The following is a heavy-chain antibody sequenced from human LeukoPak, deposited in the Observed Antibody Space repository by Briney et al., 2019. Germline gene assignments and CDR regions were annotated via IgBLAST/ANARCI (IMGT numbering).Heavy chain of an antibody. J-gene: IGHJ5*02. CDR1: GYNFDRYG. Sequence: ASVKVSCKGSGYNFDRYGVSWVRQATGQGLEWMGWMNPNSGNTGYAQRFQGRVTITRNTSISTAYMELSSLRSEDTAVYYCARGIEIGYCSSTSCYRYNWFDPWGQGTLVTVSS. CDR3: ARGIEIGYCSSTSCYRYNWFDP. D-gene: IGHD2-2*02. CDR2: MNPNSGNT. V-gene: IGHV1-8*03.